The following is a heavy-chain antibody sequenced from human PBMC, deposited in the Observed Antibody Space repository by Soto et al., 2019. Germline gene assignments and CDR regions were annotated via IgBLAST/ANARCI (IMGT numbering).Heavy chain of an antibody. D-gene: IGHD2-15*01. CDR2: FDCTGGYS. J-gene: IGHJ4*02. V-gene: IGHV3-23*01. CDR1: GFTFSSYA. CDR3: AKVPPRPYCSCGSCSFDY. Sequence: QLLESGGGLVQPGGSLRLSCAAAGFTFSSYAMNWVRQAAAKGLVWVSTFDCTGGYSYYADYVKGRFTISRDNSQKTLDLQSISLGAEDTAIYYCAKVPPRPYCSCGSCSFDYWGQGTLVTVSS.